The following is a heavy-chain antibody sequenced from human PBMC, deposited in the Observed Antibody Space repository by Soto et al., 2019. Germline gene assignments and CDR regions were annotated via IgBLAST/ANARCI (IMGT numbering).Heavy chain of an antibody. Sequence: ASVKVSCKASGYTFTSYDINWVRQATVQGLEWMGWMNPNSGNTGYAQKFQGRVTMTRNTSISTAYMELSSLRSEDTAVYYCAREGDGTLYYYYYGMDVWGQGTTVTVSS. CDR2: MNPNSGNT. CDR1: GYTFTSYD. V-gene: IGHV1-8*01. J-gene: IGHJ6*02. D-gene: IGHD1-1*01. CDR3: AREGDGTLYYYYYGMDV.